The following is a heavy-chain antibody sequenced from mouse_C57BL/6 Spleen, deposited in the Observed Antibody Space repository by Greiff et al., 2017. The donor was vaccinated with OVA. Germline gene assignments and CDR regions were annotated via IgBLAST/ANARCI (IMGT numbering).Heavy chain of an antibody. CDR3: ARSFYYGYDGDY. CDR2: ILPGSGSP. Sequence: QVQLQQSGAELMKPGASVKLSCKATGYTFAGYWIEWVKQRPGHGLGWIEEILPGSGSPTYNEKFKGEATFTADTSADTAYMQLSSLTTEDSDIYYCARSFYYGYDGDYWGQGTLVTVSA. V-gene: IGHV1-9*01. J-gene: IGHJ3*01. CDR1: GYTFAGYW. D-gene: IGHD2-2*01.